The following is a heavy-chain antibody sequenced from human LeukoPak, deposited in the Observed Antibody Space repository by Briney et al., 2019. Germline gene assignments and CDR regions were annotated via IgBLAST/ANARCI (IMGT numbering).Heavy chain of an antibody. CDR3: ARDPRGDFVWGHRFDY. CDR1: GFIFNQYC. J-gene: IGHJ4*02. CDR2: ISTSGGST. V-gene: IGHV3-11*01. Sequence: GGSLRLSCGASGFIFNQYCMGWVRQAPGMGPEWVSYISTSGGSTYYSASAKGRFTISRDNARNSLFLQLGRLTAEDTAVYYCARDPRGDFVWGHRFDYWGQGVLVTVSS. D-gene: IGHD3-16*01.